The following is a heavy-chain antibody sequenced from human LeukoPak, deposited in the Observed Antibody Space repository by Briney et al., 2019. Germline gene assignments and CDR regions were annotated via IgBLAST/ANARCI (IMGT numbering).Heavy chain of an antibody. V-gene: IGHV1-69*13. D-gene: IGHD5-24*01. CDR2: IIPIFGTA. J-gene: IGHJ3*02. CDR1: GYTFTGYF. Sequence: ASVTVSCKAYGYTFTGYFLHWVRPAPGHGREWMGWIIPIFGTANYAQKFQDIVTLTADESTSAAYLELSSLRSEDTAVYYGASRGEMATIDAFDIWGQGTMVTVSS. CDR3: ASRGEMATIDAFDI.